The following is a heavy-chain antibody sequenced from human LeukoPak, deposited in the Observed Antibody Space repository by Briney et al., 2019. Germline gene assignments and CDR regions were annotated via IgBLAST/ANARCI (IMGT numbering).Heavy chain of an antibody. CDR2: I. V-gene: IGHV3-53*01. J-gene: IGHJ3*02. CDR1: GFTVSSNY. Sequence: GGSLRLSCTASGFTVSSNYMSWVRQAPGKGLEWVSVIDSVKGRFTISRDNPKNTLYLQMNNLRAEDTAMYYCAREMYSGMYNDAFDIWGQGTKVTVSS. D-gene: IGHD1-26*01. CDR3: AREMYSGMYNDAFDI.